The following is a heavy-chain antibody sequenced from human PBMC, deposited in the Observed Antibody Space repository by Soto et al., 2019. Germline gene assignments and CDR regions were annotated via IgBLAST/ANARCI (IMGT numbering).Heavy chain of an antibody. Sequence: QVQLVQSGAAVKKPGSSVKVSCKASGGTFSSYAISWVRPAPGQGREWMGGIIPIFGTANYAQKFQGSVTITADESTCTAYMELSSLRSEDTAGYSCASPRRDIVVVRAAPSSYHYGMDVSGQGTTVTVSS. CDR2: IIPIFGTA. D-gene: IGHD2-2*01. CDR1: GGTFSSYA. CDR3: ASPRRDIVVVRAAPSSYHYGMDV. J-gene: IGHJ6*02. V-gene: IGHV1-69*01.